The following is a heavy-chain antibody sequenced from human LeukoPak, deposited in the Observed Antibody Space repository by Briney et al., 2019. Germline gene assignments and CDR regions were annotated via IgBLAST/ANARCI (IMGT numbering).Heavy chain of an antibody. CDR3: ASSLGYDFWSGYSVYYFDN. D-gene: IGHD3-3*01. J-gene: IGHJ4*02. V-gene: IGHV1-69*05. Sequence: SVKVSCKASGGTFSSYAISWVRQAPGQGLEWMGGIIPIFGTANYAQKFQGRVTITTDESTSTAYMELSSLRSEDTAVYYCASSLGYDFWSGYSVYYFDNWGQGTLVTVSS. CDR1: GGTFSSYA. CDR2: IIPIFGTA.